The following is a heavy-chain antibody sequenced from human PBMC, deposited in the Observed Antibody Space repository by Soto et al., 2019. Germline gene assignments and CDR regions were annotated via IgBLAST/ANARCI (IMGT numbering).Heavy chain of an antibody. Sequence: GGSLRLSCAASGFTFSSYAMSWVRQAPGKGLEWVSAISGSGGSTYYADSVKGRFTISRDNSKNTLYLQMNSLRAEDTAVYYCAKDAGDFWSGYYPYNWFDPWGQGTLVTVSS. D-gene: IGHD3-3*01. CDR3: AKDAGDFWSGYYPYNWFDP. V-gene: IGHV3-23*01. CDR2: ISGSGGST. J-gene: IGHJ5*02. CDR1: GFTFSSYA.